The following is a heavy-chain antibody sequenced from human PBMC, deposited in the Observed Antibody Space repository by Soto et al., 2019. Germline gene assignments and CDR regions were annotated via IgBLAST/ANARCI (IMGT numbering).Heavy chain of an antibody. CDR1: GFTFSGSA. CDR2: IRSKANSYAT. CDR3: TRTYYYDSSGYYPFDY. Sequence: GGSLRLSCAASGFTFSGSAMHWVRQASGKGLEWVGRIRSKANSYATAYAASVKGRFTISRDDSKNTAYLQMNSLKTEDTAVYYCTRTYYYDSSGYYPFDYWGQGTLVTVSS. J-gene: IGHJ4*02. D-gene: IGHD3-22*01. V-gene: IGHV3-73*01.